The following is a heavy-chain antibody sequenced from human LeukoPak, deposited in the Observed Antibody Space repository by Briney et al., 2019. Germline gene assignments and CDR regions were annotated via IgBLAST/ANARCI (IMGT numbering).Heavy chain of an antibody. Sequence: KDGESLKISCKGSGYSFTSYWIGWVRQMPGKGLEWMGIIYPGDSDTRYSPSFQGQVTISADKSISTAYLQWSSLKASDTAMYYCARSGYYYDSSGQSLYTDAFDIWGQGTMVTVSS. CDR3: ARSGYYYDSSGQSLYTDAFDI. V-gene: IGHV5-51*01. CDR2: IYPGDSDT. J-gene: IGHJ3*02. D-gene: IGHD3-22*01. CDR1: GYSFTSYW.